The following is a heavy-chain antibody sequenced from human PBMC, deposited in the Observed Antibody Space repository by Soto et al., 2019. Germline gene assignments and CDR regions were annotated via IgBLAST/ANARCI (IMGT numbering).Heavy chain of an antibody. CDR1: GFTFSSYG. Sequence: GGSLRLSCAASGFTFSSYGMHWVRQAPGKGLEWVAVISYDGSNKYYADSVKGRFTISRDNSKNTLYLQMNSLRAEDTAVYYCAKDVEMATNLYYFDYWGQGTLVTVSS. CDR2: ISYDGSNK. CDR3: AKDVEMATNLYYFDY. J-gene: IGHJ4*02. D-gene: IGHD5-12*01. V-gene: IGHV3-30*18.